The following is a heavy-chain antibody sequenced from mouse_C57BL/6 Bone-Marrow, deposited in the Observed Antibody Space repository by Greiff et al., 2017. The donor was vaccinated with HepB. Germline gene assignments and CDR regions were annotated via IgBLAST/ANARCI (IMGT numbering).Heavy chain of an antibody. V-gene: IGHV5-12*01. CDR1: GFTFSDYY. CDR2: ISNGGGST. J-gene: IGHJ4*01. CDR3: ASGYYDYDEGAGDY. D-gene: IGHD2-4*01. Sequence: EVQRVESGGGLVQPGGSLKLSCAASGFTFSDYYMYWVRQTPEKRLEWVAYISNGGGSTYYPDTVKGRFTISRDNAKNTLYLQMSRLKSEDTAMYYCASGYYDYDEGAGDYWGQGTSVTVSS.